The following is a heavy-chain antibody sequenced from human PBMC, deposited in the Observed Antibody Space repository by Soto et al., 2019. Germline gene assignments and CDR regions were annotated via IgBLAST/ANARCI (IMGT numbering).Heavy chain of an antibody. CDR2: IKQDGSEK. Sequence: GGSLRLSCAASGFTFSSYWMSWVRQAPGKGLEWVANIKQDGSEKYYVDSVKVRFTISRDNAKNSLYLQMNSLRAEDTAVYYCARDSIAAAGPSGAFDIWGQGTMVTVSS. CDR1: GFTFSSYW. J-gene: IGHJ3*02. V-gene: IGHV3-7*01. CDR3: ARDSIAAAGPSGAFDI. D-gene: IGHD6-13*01.